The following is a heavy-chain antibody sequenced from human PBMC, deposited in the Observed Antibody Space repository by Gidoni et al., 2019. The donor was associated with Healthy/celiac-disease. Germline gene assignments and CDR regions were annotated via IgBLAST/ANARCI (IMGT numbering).Heavy chain of an antibody. CDR1: GGSLSSGDYY. D-gene: IGHD4-17*01. Sequence: QVQLQESGPGLVKPSHTLSLNCTVSGGSLSSGDYYWSWFLQPPGKGLELIGYIYYCGSTYYTPSLKSRVTISVNTSKTQFSLKLSSVTAADTAVYYCARLMTTVTTGWYFDLWGRGTLVTVSS. CDR3: ARLMTTVTTGWYFDL. CDR2: IYYCGST. V-gene: IGHV4-30-4*01. J-gene: IGHJ2*01.